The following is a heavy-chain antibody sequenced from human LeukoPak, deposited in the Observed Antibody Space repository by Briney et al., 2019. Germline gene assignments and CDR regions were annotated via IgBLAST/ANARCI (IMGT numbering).Heavy chain of an antibody. Sequence: SETLPPTCTVSGGSISSSSYYWGWIRQPPGKGLEWIGSIYYSGSTYYNPSLKSRVTISVDTSKNQFSLKLSSVTAADTAVYYCARRDSSGWYYFDYWGQGTLVTVSS. CDR3: ARRDSSGWYYFDY. CDR2: IYYSGST. D-gene: IGHD6-19*01. CDR1: GGSISSSSYY. V-gene: IGHV4-39*01. J-gene: IGHJ4*02.